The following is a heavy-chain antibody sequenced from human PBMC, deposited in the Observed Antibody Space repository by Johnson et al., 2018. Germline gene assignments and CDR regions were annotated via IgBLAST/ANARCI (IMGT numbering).Heavy chain of an antibody. J-gene: IGHJ4*02. CDR3: ARAGMYYVYGGYYLGF. V-gene: IGHV1-8*01. CDR1: GYTFTRHD. Sequence: QVRLVQCGAEVKEVGATVKVSCKTSGYTFTRHDINWVRQASGQGLEWLGWMRPNSGNTGYAQTFQGRVTMTRDTSISTAYMELRSLKSEDTGMYYCARAGMYYVYGGYYLGFWGQGTLVTVSS. D-gene: IGHD3-16*01. CDR2: MRPNSGNT.